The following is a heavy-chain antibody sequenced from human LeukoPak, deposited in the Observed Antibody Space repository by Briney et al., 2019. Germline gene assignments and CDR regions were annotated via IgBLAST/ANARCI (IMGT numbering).Heavy chain of an antibody. D-gene: IGHD5-24*01. CDR3: AKGGDGYNYYFDY. V-gene: IGHV3-23*01. CDR2: ISGSGGSI. J-gene: IGHJ4*02. Sequence: GGSLRLSCTASGFTFSDYAMSWVRQAPGKGLKWVSGISGSGGSIRYADSVKGRFILSRDNSKNTLYLQMNSLRAEDTAVYYCAKGGDGYNYYFDYWGQETLVTVSS. CDR1: GFTFSDYA.